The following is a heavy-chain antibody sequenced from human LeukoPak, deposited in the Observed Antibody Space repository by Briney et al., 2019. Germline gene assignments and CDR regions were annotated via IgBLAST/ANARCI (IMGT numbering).Heavy chain of an antibody. CDR2: IYSGGST. V-gene: IGHV3-53*01. CDR1: GFTVSTNY. CDR3: AKDRSGIAAAGFLFDY. J-gene: IGHJ4*02. D-gene: IGHD6-13*01. Sequence: PGGSLRLSCAASGFTVSTNYMSWVRQAPGKGLEWVSIIYSGGSTYYADSVKGRFTISRDNSKNTLYLQMNSLRAEDTAVYYCAKDRSGIAAAGFLFDYWGQGTLVTVSS.